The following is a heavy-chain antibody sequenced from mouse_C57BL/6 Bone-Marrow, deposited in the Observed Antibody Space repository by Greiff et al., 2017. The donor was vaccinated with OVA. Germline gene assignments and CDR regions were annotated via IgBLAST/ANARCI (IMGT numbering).Heavy chain of an antibody. D-gene: IGHD2-4*01. CDR2: ISYDGSN. Sequence: ESGPGLVKPSQSLSLTCSVTGYSITRGSYWNWLRQFPGNKLEWMGYISYDGSNYYNPSLKNRISISRDTSKNQSILKFNSVTTEDTATYYCARASIYYDDDVAWFAYWGQGTLVTVSA. CDR1: GYSITRGSY. CDR3: ARASIYYDDDVAWFAY. V-gene: IGHV3-6*01. J-gene: IGHJ3*01.